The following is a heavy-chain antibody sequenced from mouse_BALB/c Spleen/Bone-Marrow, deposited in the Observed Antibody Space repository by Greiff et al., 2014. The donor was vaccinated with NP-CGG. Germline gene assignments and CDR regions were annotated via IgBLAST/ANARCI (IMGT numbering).Heavy chain of an antibody. CDR3: VGENYDYDGDAMDY. CDR2: INPSSGYT. D-gene: IGHD2-4*01. J-gene: IGHJ4*01. CDR1: GYTFTYYT. V-gene: IGHV1-4*02. Sequence: QVQLQQSAAELARPGASVKMSCKTSGYTFTYYTMHWVKQRPGQGLEWIGYINPSSGYTDYNQKFKDKTTLTTDKSSSTAYLQLSSLTSEDSAVYYCVGENYDYDGDAMDYWGQGTSVTVSS.